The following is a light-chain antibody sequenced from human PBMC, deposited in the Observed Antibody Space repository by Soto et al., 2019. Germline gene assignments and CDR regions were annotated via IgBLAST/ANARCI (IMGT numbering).Light chain of an antibody. CDR3: QQYDYWQIS. Sequence: EIVLTQSPGTLSLSPGERATLSCRASQSVSNNYLAWYQQKPGQAPRLLIFGASTRATGIPARFSGSGSGTEFTLTISGLQSEDFAVYYCQQYDYWQISFGQGTRLEIK. J-gene: IGKJ5*01. CDR2: GAS. CDR1: QSVSNN. V-gene: IGKV3-15*01.